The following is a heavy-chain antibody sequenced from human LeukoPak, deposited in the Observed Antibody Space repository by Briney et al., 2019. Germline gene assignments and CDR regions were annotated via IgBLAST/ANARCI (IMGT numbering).Heavy chain of an antibody. CDR3: ARLRWQLVGPYFDY. D-gene: IGHD1-26*01. J-gene: IGHJ4*02. CDR2: IYSSGNT. Sequence: SVTLSLTCSFSGDSISTYYWSWIRQAPGKGLEWIGHIYSSGNTDYNSSLKSRVTISVDTSKSQFPLRLSSVTATDTAVYYCARLRWQLVGPYFDYWGQGILVTVSS. V-gene: IGHV4-59*01. CDR1: GDSISTYY.